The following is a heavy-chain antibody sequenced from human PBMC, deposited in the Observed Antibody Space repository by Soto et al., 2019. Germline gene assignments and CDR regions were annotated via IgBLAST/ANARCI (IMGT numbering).Heavy chain of an antibody. J-gene: IGHJ6*02. Sequence: PGGSLRLSCAASGFTFSSYAMHWVRRAPGKGLEWVAVISYDGSNKYYADSVKGRFTISRDNSKNTLYLQMNSLRAEDTAVYYCARDFGYFDWLLSWHYYYYGMDVWGQGTTVTVSS. CDR3: ARDFGYFDWLLSWHYYYYGMDV. V-gene: IGHV3-30-3*01. CDR2: ISYDGSNK. CDR1: GFTFSSYA. D-gene: IGHD3-9*01.